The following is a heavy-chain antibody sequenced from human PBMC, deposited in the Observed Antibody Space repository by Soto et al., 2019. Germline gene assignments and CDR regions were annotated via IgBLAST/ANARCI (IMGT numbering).Heavy chain of an antibody. V-gene: IGHV1-69*06. CDR3: ARAIKRWEVNYDCDF. Sequence: QVVLLQSGAEVKEPGSSVRVSCQVSGIPFNNFAFSWVRQAPGPGPERMGGSVVDSNTAEYSQRFQARVTITADTSNDPLSMELGSLTFEDTAVYYCARAIKRWEVNYDCDFWGQGTLVTVSS. CDR2: SVVDSNTA. CDR1: GIPFNNFA. D-gene: IGHD1-26*01. J-gene: IGHJ4*02.